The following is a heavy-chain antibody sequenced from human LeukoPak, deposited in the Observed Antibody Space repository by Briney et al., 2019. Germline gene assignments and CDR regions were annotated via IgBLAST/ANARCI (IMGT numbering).Heavy chain of an antibody. CDR3: ASRMPDSSGCCDY. V-gene: IGHV4-59*01. CDR1: GGSISSYY. Sequence: PSETLSLTCTVSGGSISSYYWSWIRQPPGKGLEWIGYIYYSGSTNYNPSLKSRVTISVDTSKNQFSLKLSSVTAADTAVYYCASRMPDSSGCCDYWGQGTLVTVSS. D-gene: IGHD6-19*01. J-gene: IGHJ4*02. CDR2: IYYSGST.